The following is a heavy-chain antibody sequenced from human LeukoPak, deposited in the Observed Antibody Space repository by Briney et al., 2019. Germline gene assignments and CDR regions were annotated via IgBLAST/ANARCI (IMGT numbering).Heavy chain of an antibody. V-gene: IGHV5-51*01. CDR3: ARRHLSARAFDI. Sequence: GESLKISCKGSGYSFTTYWIGWVRQMRGKGLEWMGIIYPRDSDTRYSPSFQGQVTISADKSITTAYLQWSSLKASDTAMYYCARRHLSARAFDIWGQGTMATVSS. D-gene: IGHD3-16*01. CDR1: GYSFTTYW. J-gene: IGHJ3*02. CDR2: IYPRDSDT.